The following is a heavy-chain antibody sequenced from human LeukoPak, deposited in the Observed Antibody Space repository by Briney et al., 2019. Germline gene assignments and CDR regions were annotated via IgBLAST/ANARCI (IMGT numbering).Heavy chain of an antibody. D-gene: IGHD5-18*01. J-gene: IGHJ4*02. Sequence: KAGGSLRLSCAASGLTFSNVWMSWVRQVPGKGLEWVGRIKSKIDGGTTDYAAPVKGRFTISRGDSKNTLYLQMNSLKTEDTAVYYCTTDSVRGYNYYFFDYWGQGTLVTVSS. V-gene: IGHV3-15*01. CDR2: IKSKIDGGTT. CDR3: TTDSVRGYNYYFFDY. CDR1: GLTFSNVW.